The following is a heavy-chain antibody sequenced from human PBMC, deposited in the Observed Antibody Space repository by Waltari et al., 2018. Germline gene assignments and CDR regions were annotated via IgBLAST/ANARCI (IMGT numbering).Heavy chain of an antibody. Sequence: QVQLQESGPGLVKPSETLSLTCTVSGGSISSYYWSWIRPPPGKGLEWIGYIYYSGRTNYTPSLKTRVTISVDTSKNQISLKLSSVTAADTAVHYCASGGPYYFDYWGQGTLVTVSS. CDR1: GGSISSYY. V-gene: IGHV4-59*01. CDR3: ASGGPYYFDY. CDR2: IYYSGRT. D-gene: IGHD3-10*01. J-gene: IGHJ4*02.